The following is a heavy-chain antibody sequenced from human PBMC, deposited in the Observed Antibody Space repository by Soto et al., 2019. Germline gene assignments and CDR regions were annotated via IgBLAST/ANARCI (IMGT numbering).Heavy chain of an antibody. J-gene: IGHJ6*02. D-gene: IGHD1-26*01. CDR2: IKQDGSEK. CDR3: ARVKTWSGSYFSEQSNGMDV. V-gene: IGHV3-7*05. CDR1: GFTFSSYW. Sequence: GGSLRLSCAASGFTFSSYWMSWVRQAPGKGLEWVANIKQDGSEKYYVDSVKGRFTISRDNAKNSLYLQMNSLRAEDTAVYYCARVKTWSGSYFSEQSNGMDVWGQGTTVTVSS.